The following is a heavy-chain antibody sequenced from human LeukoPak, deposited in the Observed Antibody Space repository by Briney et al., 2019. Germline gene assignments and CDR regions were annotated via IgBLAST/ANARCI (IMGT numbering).Heavy chain of an antibody. J-gene: IGHJ5*02. CDR1: GGSISSYY. CDR3: ARHPAADGLNWFDP. V-gene: IGHV4-59*08. D-gene: IGHD6-13*01. CDR2: IYYSGST. Sequence: SETLSLTCTVSGGSISSYYWSWIRQPPGKGLEWIGYIYYSGSTNYNPSLKSRATISVDTSKNQFSLRLTSVTAADTAVYYCARHPAADGLNWFDPWGQGTLVTVSS.